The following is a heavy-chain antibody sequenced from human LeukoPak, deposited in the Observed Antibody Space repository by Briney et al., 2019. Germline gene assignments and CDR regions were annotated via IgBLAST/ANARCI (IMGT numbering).Heavy chain of an antibody. CDR2: INHSGST. Sequence: SETLSLTCAVYGGSFSGYYWSWIRQPPGKGLEWIGEINHSGSTNYNPSLKSRVTISVDTSKNQFSLKLSSVTAADTAVYYCARDPGGYCSGGSCYLYNWFDPWGQGTLVTVSS. CDR3: ARDPGGYCSGGSCYLYNWFDP. D-gene: IGHD2-15*01. CDR1: GGSFSGYY. V-gene: IGHV4-34*01. J-gene: IGHJ5*02.